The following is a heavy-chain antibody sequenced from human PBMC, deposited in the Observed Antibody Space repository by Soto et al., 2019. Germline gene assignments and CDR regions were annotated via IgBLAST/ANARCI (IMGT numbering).Heavy chain of an antibody. CDR3: ASESEMGFTNGFYRRHAY. CDR2: IYSGGST. V-gene: IGHV3-66*01. Sequence: EVQLVESGGGLVQPGGSLRLSCAASGFTVSSNYMSWVRQAPGKGLEWVSVIYSGGSTYYADSVKGRFTISRDNSKNTLYLQRNSLRAEDTAVYYCASESEMGFTNGFYRRHAYWGQGTLVTVSS. CDR1: GFTVSSNY. D-gene: IGHD2-8*01. J-gene: IGHJ4*02.